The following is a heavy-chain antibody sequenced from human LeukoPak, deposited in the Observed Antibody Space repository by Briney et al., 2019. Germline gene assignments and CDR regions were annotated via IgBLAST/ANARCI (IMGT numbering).Heavy chain of an antibody. CDR1: GGSISSGSYY. Sequence: SETLSLTCTVSGGSISSGSYYWSWIRQPAGKGLEWIGRIYTSGSTNYDPSLKSRVTISVDTSKNQFSLKLSSVTAADTAVYYCARGHSGDYPSPPLDVWGQGTTVTVSS. V-gene: IGHV4-61*02. D-gene: IGHD4-17*01. CDR2: IYTSGST. CDR3: ARGHSGDYPSPPLDV. J-gene: IGHJ6*02.